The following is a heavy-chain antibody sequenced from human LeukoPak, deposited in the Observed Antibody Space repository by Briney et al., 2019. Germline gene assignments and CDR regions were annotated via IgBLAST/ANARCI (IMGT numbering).Heavy chain of an antibody. J-gene: IGHJ4*02. CDR1: GCTFSSYA. V-gene: IGHV1-69*06. Sequence: SVKVSCKASGCTFSSYAISWVRQAPGQGLEWMGGIIPIFGTANYAQKFQGRVTITADKSTSTAYMELSSLRSEDTAVYYCARSPIKDIAAASYYFDYWGQGTLVTVSS. D-gene: IGHD6-13*01. CDR3: ARSPIKDIAAASYYFDY. CDR2: IIPIFGTA.